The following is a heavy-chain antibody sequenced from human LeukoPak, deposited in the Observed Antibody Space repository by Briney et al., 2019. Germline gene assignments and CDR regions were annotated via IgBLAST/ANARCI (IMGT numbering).Heavy chain of an antibody. CDR2: VKSKYDGGTT. CDR1: GFIFSNAW. V-gene: IGHV3-15*01. Sequence: GGSQRLSCAGSGFIFSNAWMNWVRQAPGKGLEWVGRVKSKYDGGTTDYAAHAKGRFTISRDDSKNTVYLQMNSLKTEDTAVYYCNTGGYYFDYWGQGTLVTVSS. J-gene: IGHJ4*02. CDR3: NTGGYYFDY.